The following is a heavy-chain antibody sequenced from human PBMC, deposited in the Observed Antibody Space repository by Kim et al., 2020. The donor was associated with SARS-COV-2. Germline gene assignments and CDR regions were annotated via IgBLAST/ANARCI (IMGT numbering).Heavy chain of an antibody. CDR3: AKTPTSFIYGSGSNNWFDP. CDR2: ISYDGSNK. D-gene: IGHD3-10*01. Sequence: GGSLRLSCAASGFTFSSYGMHWVRQAPGKGLEWVVVISYDGSNKYYADSVKGRFTISRDNSKNTLYLQMNSLRAEDTAVYYCAKTPTSFIYGSGSNNWFDPWGQGTLVTVSS. J-gene: IGHJ5*02. V-gene: IGHV3-30*18. CDR1: GFTFSSYG.